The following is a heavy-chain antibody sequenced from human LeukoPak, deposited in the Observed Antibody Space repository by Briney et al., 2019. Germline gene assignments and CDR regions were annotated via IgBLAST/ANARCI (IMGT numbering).Heavy chain of an antibody. D-gene: IGHD3-10*01. CDR2: IIGRGDST. CDR1: GFTFSAYA. Sequence: PGESLRLSCAASGFTFSAYALNWVRQAPGRGLEWVSTIIGRGDSTYYADSVKGRFTISRENSKNMLYLQMSSLRVEDTAIYYCAQPPPLTMFREPNWGQGTLVTVSS. V-gene: IGHV3-23*01. J-gene: IGHJ4*02. CDR3: AQPPPLTMFREPN.